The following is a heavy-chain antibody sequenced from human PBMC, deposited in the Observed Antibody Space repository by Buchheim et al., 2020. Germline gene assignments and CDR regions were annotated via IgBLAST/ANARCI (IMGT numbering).Heavy chain of an antibody. V-gene: IGHV3-15*01. J-gene: IGHJ4*02. CDR2: IKSKTAGGTT. Sequence: EVQLVESGGGLVKPGGSLRLSCAASGFTFSNAWMSWVRQAPGKGLEWVCRIKSKTAGGTTDYAAPVQGRFTISRDDSKNTLYLQMNSLKTEDTAVYYCTTEASLPSILWLIRYFDYWGQGTL. D-gene: IGHD2-21*01. CDR1: GFTFSNAW. CDR3: TTEASLPSILWLIRYFDY.